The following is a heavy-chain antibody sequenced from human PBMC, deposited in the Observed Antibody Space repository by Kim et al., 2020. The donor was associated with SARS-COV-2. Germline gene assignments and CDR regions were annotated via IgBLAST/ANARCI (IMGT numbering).Heavy chain of an antibody. D-gene: IGHD3-22*01. CDR1: GGSLNGHF. Sequence: SETLSLTCAVYGGSLNGHFWTWIRQSPGKGLEWIGEINHNGRGKSNPSLPYLKSRVTISLDTSTNQFSLSLYSVTAADTAMYFGARISDANYYDGSVGDAFDIWGQGTMVTVSS. CDR3: ARISDANYYDGSVGDAFDI. V-gene: IGHV4-34*01. J-gene: IGHJ3*02. CDR2: INHNGRG.